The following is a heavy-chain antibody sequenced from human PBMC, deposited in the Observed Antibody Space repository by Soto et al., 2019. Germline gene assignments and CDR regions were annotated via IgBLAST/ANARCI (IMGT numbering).Heavy chain of an antibody. CDR3: ARGRRLVIKKRSGPTQFDY. V-gene: IGHV4-34*01. D-gene: IGHD3-9*01. CDR1: GGSFSVYY. Sequence: PSETLSLTCAVYGGSFSVYYWSWIRQPPGKGLEWIGEINHSGSTNYNPSLKSRVTISVDTSKNQFSLKLSSVTAADTAVYYCARGRRLVIKKRSGPTQFDYWGQGTLVTVSS. J-gene: IGHJ4*02. CDR2: INHSGST.